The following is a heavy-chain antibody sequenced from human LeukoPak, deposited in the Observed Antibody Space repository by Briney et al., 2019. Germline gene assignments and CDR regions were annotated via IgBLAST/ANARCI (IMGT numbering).Heavy chain of an antibody. CDR1: GYTFTGYY. CDR2: INPSGGST. D-gene: IGHD6-13*01. V-gene: IGHV1-46*01. Sequence: GASVKVSCKASGYTFTGYYMHWVRQAPGQGLEWMGIINPSGGSTTYAQKFQGRVTMTRDTSTSTVYMELRSLRSEDTAVYYCARESRVIAAGGEDYWGQGTLVTVSS. CDR3: ARESRVIAAGGEDY. J-gene: IGHJ4*02.